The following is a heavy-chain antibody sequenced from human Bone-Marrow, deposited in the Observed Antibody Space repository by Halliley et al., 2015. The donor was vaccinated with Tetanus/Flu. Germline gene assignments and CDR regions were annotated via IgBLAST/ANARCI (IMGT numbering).Heavy chain of an antibody. CDR3: ARWFFVSGSPCLCS. CDR1: GGSVTSNDR. D-gene: IGHD3-10*01. Sequence: GLVKPSGTLTLTCAVSGGSVTSNDRWSWVRQPPGKGLEWIGEIFHIGTTNYNPSLKSRVTISEDKSNNELSLKVTSATAADTAVFFCARWFFVSGSPCLCSWGQVALVSVSS. J-gene: IGHJ5*02. V-gene: IGHV4-4*02. CDR2: IFHIGTT.